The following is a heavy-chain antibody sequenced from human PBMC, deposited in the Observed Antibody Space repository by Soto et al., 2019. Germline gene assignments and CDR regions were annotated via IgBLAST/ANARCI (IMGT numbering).Heavy chain of an antibody. V-gene: IGHV3-23*01. CDR3: AKDKDIVVVVAAPRAFDI. CDR1: GFTFSSYA. J-gene: IGHJ3*02. D-gene: IGHD2-15*01. Sequence: GGSLRLSCAASGFTFSSYAMSWVRQAPGKGLEWVSAISGSGGSTYYADSVKGRFTISRDNSKNTLYLQMNSLRAEDTAVYYCAKDKDIVVVVAAPRAFDIWGQGTMVTVSS. CDR2: ISGSGGST.